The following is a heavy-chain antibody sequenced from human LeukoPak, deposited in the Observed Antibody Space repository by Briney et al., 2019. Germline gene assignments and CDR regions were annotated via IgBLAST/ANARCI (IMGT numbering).Heavy chain of an antibody. CDR2: IKPDGSAQ. J-gene: IGHJ3*02. CDR3: ARDGYSSGWYSYAFDI. V-gene: IGHV3-7*01. CDR1: GFTFSNYW. Sequence: PGGSLRISCAASGFTFSNYWMTWVRQAPGKGLEWVANIKPDGSAQYYADSVRGRFTISRDSAKNSVFLQMNSLRAEDTAVYYCARDGYSSGWYSYAFDIWGQGTMVTVSS. D-gene: IGHD6-19*01.